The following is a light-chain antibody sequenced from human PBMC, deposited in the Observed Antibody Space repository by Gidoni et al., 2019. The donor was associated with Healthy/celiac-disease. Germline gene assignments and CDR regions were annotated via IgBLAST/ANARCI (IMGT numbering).Light chain of an antibody. CDR3: QAWNSSTLLYV. CDR2: QDS. Sequence: SYSLTQPPSVSVSPGQTASITCSGDKLGDKYACWYQQKPGQSPVLVIYQDSKRPSGIPERFSGSNTGNTATLTISGTQAMDEADYYCQAWNSSTLLYVFGTGTKVTVL. CDR1: KLGDKY. V-gene: IGLV3-1*01. J-gene: IGLJ1*01.